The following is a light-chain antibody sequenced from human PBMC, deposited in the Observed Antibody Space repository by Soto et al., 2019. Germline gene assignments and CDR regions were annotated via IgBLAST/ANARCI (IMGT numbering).Light chain of an antibody. V-gene: IGKV3-11*01. Sequence: EIVLTQSPATLSLSPGERATLSCRASQSVSSYLAWYQQKPDQAPRLLIYDASNRATGIPARFSGSGSGTDFTLTISSLEPEDFAVYYCQQRSNWPPFTFGHGTKVDIK. CDR2: DAS. J-gene: IGKJ3*01. CDR1: QSVSSY. CDR3: QQRSNWPPFT.